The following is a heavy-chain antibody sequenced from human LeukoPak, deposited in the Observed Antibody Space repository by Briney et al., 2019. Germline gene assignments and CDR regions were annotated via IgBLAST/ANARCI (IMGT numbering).Heavy chain of an antibody. J-gene: IGHJ6*03. V-gene: IGHV4-4*07. Sequence: SETLSLTCTVSGGSLSSYYWSWIRQPAGKGLEWIGRIYPSGYTNHNPSLKGRVTMSVDTSKNQFSLKLSSVTAADTAVYYCARSVEGYCSGGSCYSYYYYMDVWGKGTTVTVSS. CDR2: IYPSGYT. CDR3: ARSVEGYCSGGSCYSYYYYMDV. D-gene: IGHD2-15*01. CDR1: GGSLSSYY.